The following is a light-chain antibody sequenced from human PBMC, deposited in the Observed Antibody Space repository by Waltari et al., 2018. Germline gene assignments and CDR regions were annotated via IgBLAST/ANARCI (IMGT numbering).Light chain of an antibody. CDR1: QDINNY. CDR2: DAS. CDR3: QQYDDLFT. J-gene: IGKJ3*01. Sequence: DIQMTQSPSSLSASVGDRVTITCQASQDINNYLSWYQQKPGKAPKLLIYDASNLEIGVPARFSGSGSGTDFTFTISSLQPDDIATYYCQQYDDLFTFGPGTKVDIK. V-gene: IGKV1-33*01.